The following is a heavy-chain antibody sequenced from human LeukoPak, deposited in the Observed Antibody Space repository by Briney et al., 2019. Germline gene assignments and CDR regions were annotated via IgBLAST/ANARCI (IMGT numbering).Heavy chain of an antibody. J-gene: IGHJ4*02. V-gene: IGHV4-39*07. Sequence: SETLSLTCTISGGSISRSSYYWGWIRQPPGKGLEWIGSIYYSGSTYYNPSLKSQVTISVDTSKNQFSLKLSSVTAADTAVYYCARGLLNIAAALFDYRGQGTLVTVSS. CDR1: GGSISRSSYY. CDR2: IYYSGST. CDR3: ARGLLNIAAALFDY. D-gene: IGHD6-13*01.